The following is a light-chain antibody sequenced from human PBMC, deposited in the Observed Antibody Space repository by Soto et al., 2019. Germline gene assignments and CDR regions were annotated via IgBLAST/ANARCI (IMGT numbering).Light chain of an antibody. V-gene: IGKV1-9*01. CDR2: DAS. CDR1: QGIGSY. CDR3: QQLSTYPLT. Sequence: IQLTQSPSSLSASVGDRVTITCRASQGIGSYLAWYQQKPGKAPNLLIYDASTLQSGVPSRFSGSGSGTEFTLTISTLQPQDFATYLCQQLSTYPLTFGGGTKVDIK. J-gene: IGKJ4*01.